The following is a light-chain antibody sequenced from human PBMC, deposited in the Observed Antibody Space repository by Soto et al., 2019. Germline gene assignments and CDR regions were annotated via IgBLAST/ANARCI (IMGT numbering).Light chain of an antibody. CDR2: AAS. Sequence: DIQMTQSPSSLSASVGDRVIITCRASQSVNRYLNWYQQKPGKAPKVLIYAASSLQSGVPSRFGGSGSGTDFTLTISSLQPEDFATYYCQQSHISRSFGQGTKVEV. CDR3: QQSHISRS. V-gene: IGKV1-39*01. CDR1: QSVNRY. J-gene: IGKJ1*01.